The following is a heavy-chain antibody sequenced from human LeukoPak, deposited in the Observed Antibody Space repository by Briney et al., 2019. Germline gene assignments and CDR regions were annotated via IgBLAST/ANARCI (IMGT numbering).Heavy chain of an antibody. CDR1: GYSISSGYY. J-gene: IGHJ3*02. V-gene: IGHV4-38-2*02. CDR3: ARSDRQRARSGRLEAFDI. D-gene: IGHD3-10*01. Sequence: SETLSLTCTVSGYSISSGYYWSWIRQPPGKGLEWIGEINHSGSTNYNPSLKSRVTISVDTSKNQFSLKLSSVTAADTAVYYCARSDRQRARSGRLEAFDIWGQGTMVTVSS. CDR2: INHSGST.